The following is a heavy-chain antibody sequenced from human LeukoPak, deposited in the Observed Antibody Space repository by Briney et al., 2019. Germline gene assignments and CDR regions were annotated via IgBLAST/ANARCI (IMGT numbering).Heavy chain of an antibody. CDR3: AKDRLLNCRGDCYIFDY. D-gene: IGHD2-21*02. Sequence: GGSLRLSCAASGFTFSSYSMNWVRQAPGKGLEWVSSISSSSSYIYYADSVKGRFTISRDNAKNTLYLQVNGLRTEDTAVYYCAKDRLLNCRGDCYIFDYWGQGTVVTVSS. V-gene: IGHV3-21*04. CDR1: GFTFSSYS. J-gene: IGHJ4*02. CDR2: ISSSSSYI.